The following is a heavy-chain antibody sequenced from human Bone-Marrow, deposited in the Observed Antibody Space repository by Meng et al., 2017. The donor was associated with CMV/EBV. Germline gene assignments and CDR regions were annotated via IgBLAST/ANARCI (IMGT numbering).Heavy chain of an antibody. CDR1: GFNFSNYG. D-gene: IGHD6-6*01. J-gene: IGHJ6*02. CDR3: TTDPARSYYYYYGMDV. V-gene: IGHV3-33*01. Sequence: GESLKISCAASGFNFSNYGMHWVRQTPGKGLEWVAIIWYDASNKYYADSVKGRFIISRDNSKNTLYLQMYSLRVEDTAVYYCTTDPARSYYYYYGMDVWGQGTTVTVSS. CDR2: IWYDASNK.